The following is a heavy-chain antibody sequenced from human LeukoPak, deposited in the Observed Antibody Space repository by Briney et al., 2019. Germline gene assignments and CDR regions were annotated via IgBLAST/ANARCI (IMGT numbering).Heavy chain of an antibody. CDR2: ISGSGVMT. V-gene: IGHV3-23*01. J-gene: IGHJ4*02. D-gene: IGHD1-26*01. CDR1: GFTFSDYA. CDR3: AKDRSIGTYYTFDH. Sequence: PGGSLRLSCAASGFTFSDYAMTWVRQAPGKGLEWVATISGSGVMTYYADSVKSRFTVSGDNSKNTLYLQMSSLTAADTAVYYCAKDRSIGTYYTFDHWGQGNPGHRLL.